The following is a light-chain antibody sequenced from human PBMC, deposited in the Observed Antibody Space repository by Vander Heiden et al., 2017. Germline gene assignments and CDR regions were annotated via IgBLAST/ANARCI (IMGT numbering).Light chain of an antibody. J-gene: IGKJ3*01. Sequence: EIVMTQSPATVSVSPGERATLSCRASRSISSNLAWYQQKPGQAPNLLIYGASTRATGIPARFSGSGSGTEFTLTISSLQSEDFAVYFCQQYNYWPFTFGPETKVDIK. CDR3: QQYNYWPFT. CDR2: GAS. V-gene: IGKV3-15*01. CDR1: RSISSN.